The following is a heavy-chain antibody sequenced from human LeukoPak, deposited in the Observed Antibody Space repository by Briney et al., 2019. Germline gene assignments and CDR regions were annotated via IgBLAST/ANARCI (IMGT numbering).Heavy chain of an antibody. J-gene: IGHJ6*03. CDR2: IKQDGSEK. CDR3: ARAQGGYSYGGYYYYYMDV. Sequence: GGSLRLSCAASGLTFSSYWMSWVRQAPGKGLEWVANIKQDGSEKYYVDSVKGRFTISRDNAKNSLYLQMNSLRAEDTAVYYCARAQGGYSYGGYYYYYMDVWGKGTTVTVSS. V-gene: IGHV3-7*01. CDR1: GLTFSSYW. D-gene: IGHD5-18*01.